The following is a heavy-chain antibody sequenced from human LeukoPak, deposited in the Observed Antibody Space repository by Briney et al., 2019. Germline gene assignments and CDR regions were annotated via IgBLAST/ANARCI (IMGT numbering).Heavy chain of an antibody. Sequence: GGPLRLSCAASGFIFSRYWMSWVRRAPGKGLEWVADINQGGSEKFYVDSVKGRFTISRDNARNSLYLQMNSLRAEDTAIYYCARVTPGGVGSFDYWGQGTLVTVSS. CDR3: ARVTPGGVGSFDY. CDR1: GFIFSRYW. CDR2: INQGGSEK. D-gene: IGHD3-16*01. J-gene: IGHJ4*02. V-gene: IGHV3-7*01.